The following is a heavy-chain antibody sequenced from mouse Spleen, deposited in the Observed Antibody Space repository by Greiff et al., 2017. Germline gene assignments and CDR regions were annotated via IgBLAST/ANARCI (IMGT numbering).Heavy chain of an antibody. CDR1: GFTFSSYG. V-gene: IGHV5-6*01. Sequence: EVQRVESGGDLVKPGGSLKLSCAASGFTFSSYGMSWVRQTPDKRLEWVATISSGGSYTYYPDSVKGRFTISRDNAKNTLYLQMSSLKSEDTAMYYCARHEDWVFAYWGQGTLVTVSA. D-gene: IGHD4-1*01. CDR2: ISSGGSYT. J-gene: IGHJ3*01. CDR3: ARHEDWVFAY.